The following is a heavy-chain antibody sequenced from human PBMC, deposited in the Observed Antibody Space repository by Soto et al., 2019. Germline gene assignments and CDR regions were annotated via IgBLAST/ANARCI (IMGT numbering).Heavy chain of an antibody. CDR2: ISGSGGST. Sequence: GGSLRLSCAASGFTFSSYAMSWVRQAPGKGLEWVSAISGSGGSTYYADSVKGRFTISRDNSKNTLYLQMNSLRAEDTGVNYCAKIKNGDYGYWGQGTLVTVSS. D-gene: IGHD4-17*01. CDR1: GFTFSSYA. V-gene: IGHV3-23*01. CDR3: AKIKNGDYGY. J-gene: IGHJ4*02.